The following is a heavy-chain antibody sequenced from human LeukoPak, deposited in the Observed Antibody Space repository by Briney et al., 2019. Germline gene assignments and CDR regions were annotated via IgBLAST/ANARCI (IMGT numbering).Heavy chain of an antibody. J-gene: IGHJ4*02. CDR2: ISAYNGNT. D-gene: IGHD2-2*01. CDR1: GYTFTSYG. V-gene: IGHV1-18*01. Sequence: ASVKVSCKASGYTFTSYGISWVRQAPGQGLEWMGWISAYNGNTNYAQKLQGRVTTTTDTSTSTAYMELRSLRSDDTAVYYCARASAIVVVPAAMVDYWGQGTLVTVSS. CDR3: ARASAIVVVPAAMVDY.